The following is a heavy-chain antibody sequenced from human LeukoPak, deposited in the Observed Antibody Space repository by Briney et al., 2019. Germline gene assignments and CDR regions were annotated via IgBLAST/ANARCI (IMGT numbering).Heavy chain of an antibody. CDR2: INPSVGST. J-gene: IGHJ5*02. D-gene: IGHD5-24*01. CDR1: GYTFTSYY. Sequence: ASVKVSCKASGYTFTSYYMHWVRQAPGQGLEWMGIINPSVGSTSYAQKFQGRVTMSRDTSTSTVYMELSSLRSEDTAVYYCARGPRILATNLPGYWFDPWGQGTLVTVSS. V-gene: IGHV1-46*01. CDR3: ARGPRILATNLPGYWFDP.